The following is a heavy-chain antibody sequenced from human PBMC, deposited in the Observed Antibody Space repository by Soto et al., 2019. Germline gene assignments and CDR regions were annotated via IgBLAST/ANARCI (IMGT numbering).Heavy chain of an antibody. CDR3: AGGTAVSLLYY. CDR1: GGTFSSYA. V-gene: IGHV1-69*01. J-gene: IGHJ4*02. CDR2: SIPIFGTA. Sequence: QVQLVQSGAEVKKPGSSVKVSCKASGGTFSSYAISWVRQAPGQGLEWKGGSIPIFGTANYAQMFQGRVTITADESTRTSYIEPSSLTSEDTAVYYGAGGTAVSLLYYWGQGTLVTVSS. D-gene: IGHD2-21*01.